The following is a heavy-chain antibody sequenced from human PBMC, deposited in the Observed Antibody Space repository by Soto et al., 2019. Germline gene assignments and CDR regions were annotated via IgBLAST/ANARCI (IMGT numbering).Heavy chain of an antibody. CDR1: GGSISRGGSS. CDR3: DGGGGWIATTYGWFDP. J-gene: IGHJ5*02. CDR2: IYHSGST. V-gene: IGHV4-30-2*06. Sequence: SETLSLTCAVSGGSISRGGSSWSWIRQSPGKGLEWIGFIYHSGSTYYNPSLRSRVTISIAKSKNQFSLKLTSATAADTAVYYCDGGGGWIATTYGWFDPWGQGTPVTVSS. D-gene: IGHD5-12*01.